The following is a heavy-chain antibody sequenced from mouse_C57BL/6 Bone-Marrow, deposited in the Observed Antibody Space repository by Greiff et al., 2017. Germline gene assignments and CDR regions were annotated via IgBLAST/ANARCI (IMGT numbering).Heavy chain of an antibody. CDR3: ANTAQGDDYAMDY. D-gene: IGHD3-2*02. CDR2: ISNGGGST. Sequence: EVQGVESGGGLVQPGGSLKLSCAASGFTFSDYYMYWVRQTPEKRLEWVAYISNGGGSTYYPDTVKGRFTISRDNAKNTLYLQMSRLKSEDTAMYYCANTAQGDDYAMDYWGQGTSVTVSS. CDR1: GFTFSDYY. J-gene: IGHJ4*01. V-gene: IGHV5-12*01.